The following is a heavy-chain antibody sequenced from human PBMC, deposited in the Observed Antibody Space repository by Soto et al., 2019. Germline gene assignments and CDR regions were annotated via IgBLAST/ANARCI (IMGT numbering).Heavy chain of an antibody. V-gene: IGHV1-46*01. D-gene: IGHD3-10*01. CDR3: ARARRLAAAGFGY. CDR1: GYTFTSYD. Sequence: GSSVKVSCKASGYTFTSYDINWVRQATGQGLEWMGIINPSGGSTSYAQKFQGRVTMTRDTSTSTVYMKLSSLRAEDTAVYYCARARRLAAAGFGYWGQGTLVTVSS. J-gene: IGHJ4*02. CDR2: INPSGGST.